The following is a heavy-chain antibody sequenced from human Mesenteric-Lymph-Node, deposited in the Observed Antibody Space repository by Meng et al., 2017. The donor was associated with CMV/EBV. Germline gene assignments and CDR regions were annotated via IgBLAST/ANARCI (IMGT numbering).Heavy chain of an antibody. J-gene: IGHJ4*02. D-gene: IGHD3-22*01. CDR3: AKEADTSGYYFDY. CDR1: GFPFSKYW. CDR2: IDNDGTST. Sequence: GGSLRLSCAASGFPFSKYWMHWVRQIPGKGLFWVSRIDNDGTSTNYAESVRGRFTISRDNAKNTVYLQMNSLRAEDTAVYYCAKEADTSGYYFDYWGQGTLVTVSS. V-gene: IGHV3-74*01.